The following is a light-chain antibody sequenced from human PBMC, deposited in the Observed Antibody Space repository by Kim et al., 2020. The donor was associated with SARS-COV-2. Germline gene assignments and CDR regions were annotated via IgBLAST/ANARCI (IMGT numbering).Light chain of an antibody. CDR1: QSVSNS. J-gene: IGKJ1*01. V-gene: IGKV3-15*01. CDR3: QQYNNWPET. Sequence: IVMTQSPATLSVSPGERATLSCRASQSVSNSLAWYQQKPGQAPRLLIYGASTRATGIPARFIGSGSRTEFTLTISSLQSEDFAVYYCQQYNNWPETFGQGTKVDIK. CDR2: GAS.